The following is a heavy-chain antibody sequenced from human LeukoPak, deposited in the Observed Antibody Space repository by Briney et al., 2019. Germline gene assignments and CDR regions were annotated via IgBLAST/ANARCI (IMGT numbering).Heavy chain of an antibody. Sequence: GASVKVSCKASGGTFSSYAISWVRQAPGQGLEWMGGIIPIFGTANYAQKFQGRVTITADESTSTAYMELSSLRSEDTAVYYCATRRPDYYGSGSSWDYFDYWGQGTLVTVSS. D-gene: IGHD3-10*01. CDR2: IIPIFGTA. J-gene: IGHJ4*02. CDR1: GGTFSSYA. CDR3: ATRRPDYYGSGSSWDYFDY. V-gene: IGHV1-69*13.